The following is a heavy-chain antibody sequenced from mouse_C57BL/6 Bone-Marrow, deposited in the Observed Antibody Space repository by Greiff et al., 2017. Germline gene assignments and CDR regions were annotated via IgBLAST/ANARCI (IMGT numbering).Heavy chain of an antibody. D-gene: IGHD1-1*01. CDR2: INPNNGGT. J-gene: IGHJ2*01. CDR3: ARRDYGSSDY. Sequence: EVQLQESGPELVKPGASVKMSCKASGYTFTDYNMHWVKQSHGKSLEWIGYINPNNGGTSYNQKFKGKATMTVNKSSSTAYMELSSLTSEDSAVYYCARRDYGSSDYWGQGTTLTVSS. V-gene: IGHV1-22*01. CDR1: GYTFTDYN.